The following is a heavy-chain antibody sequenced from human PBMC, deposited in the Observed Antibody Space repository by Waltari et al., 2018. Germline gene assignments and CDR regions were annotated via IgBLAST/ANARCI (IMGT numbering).Heavy chain of an antibody. V-gene: IGHV3-15*01. CDR2: IKTTTDGGTA. CDR3: TTGPDY. CDR1: GLTFSNAW. J-gene: IGHJ4*02. Sequence: EVQLVESGGGLVKPGGSLRISCAASGLTFSNAWMNWGRQAPGKGLEWVGRIKTTTDGGTADSAATVKGRFTMSRDDSKTTFYLQMNSLKTEDTAVYYCTTGPDYWGQGTLVTVSS.